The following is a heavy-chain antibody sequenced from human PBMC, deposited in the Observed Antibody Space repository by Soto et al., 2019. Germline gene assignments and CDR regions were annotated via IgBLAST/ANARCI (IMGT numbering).Heavy chain of an antibody. CDR1: GFTFSSYG. J-gene: IGHJ5*02. D-gene: IGHD2-2*01. Sequence: QVQLVESGGGVVQPGRSLRLSCAASGFTFSSYGMHWVRQAPGKGLEWVAVISYDGSNKYYADSVKGRFTISRDNSKNTLYLQMNSLRAEDTAVYYCAKDPREIVVVPAAFPSWGQGTLVTVSS. CDR2: ISYDGSNK. CDR3: AKDPREIVVVPAAFPS. V-gene: IGHV3-30*18.